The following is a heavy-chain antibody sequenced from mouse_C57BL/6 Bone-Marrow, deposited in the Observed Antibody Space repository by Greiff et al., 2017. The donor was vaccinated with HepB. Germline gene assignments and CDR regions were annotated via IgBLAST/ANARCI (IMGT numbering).Heavy chain of an antibody. D-gene: IGHD2-5*01. V-gene: IGHV1-81*01. Sequence: QVQLQQSGAELARPGASVKLSCKASGYTFTSYGISWVKQRTGQGLEWIGEIYPRSGNTYYNEKFKGKATLTADKSSSTAYMELRSLTSEDSAVYFCARREAYYSNRCAMDYWGQGTSVTVSS. CDR3: ARREAYYSNRCAMDY. CDR1: GYTFTSYG. J-gene: IGHJ4*01. CDR2: IYPRSGNT.